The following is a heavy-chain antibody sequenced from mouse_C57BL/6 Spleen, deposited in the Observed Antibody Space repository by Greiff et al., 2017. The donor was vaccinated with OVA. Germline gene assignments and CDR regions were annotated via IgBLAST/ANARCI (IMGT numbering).Heavy chain of an antibody. CDR1: GYTFTSYW. V-gene: IGHV1-52*01. Sequence: QVQLQQPGAELVRPGSSVKLSCKASGYTFTSYWMHWVKQRPIQGLAWIGNIDPSDSDTPYNQKFKDKATLTVDKSSSTAYMRLSSLTSEDSAVYYCTRSPSITTVVYFDYWGQGTTLTVSS. CDR3: TRSPSITTVVYFDY. D-gene: IGHD1-1*01. J-gene: IGHJ2*01. CDR2: IDPSDSDT.